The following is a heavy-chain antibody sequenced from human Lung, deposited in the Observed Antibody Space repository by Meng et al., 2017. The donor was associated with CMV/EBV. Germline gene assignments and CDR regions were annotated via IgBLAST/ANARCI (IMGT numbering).Heavy chain of an antibody. J-gene: IGHJ4*02. CDR3: ASFDHIPRRNYFDY. D-gene: IGHD2-21*01. CDR2: IHHSGSA. Sequence: QVQRQGSGPRLVEPSQTLSLTCTVSGGSMSSGNYYWSWIRQPPGKGLEWIGYIHHSGSAYYNPSLKSRVSISVDKSKNQFSLNLNSMTAADTAVYYCASFDHIPRRNYFDYWDQGTLVTVSS. V-gene: IGHV4-30-4*01. CDR1: GGSMSSGNYY.